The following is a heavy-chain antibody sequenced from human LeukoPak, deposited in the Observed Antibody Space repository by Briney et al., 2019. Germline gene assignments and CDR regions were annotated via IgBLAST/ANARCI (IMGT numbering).Heavy chain of an antibody. V-gene: IGHV1-18*01. CDR3: ARSASGSYLNDAFDI. CDR2: ISAYNGNT. D-gene: IGHD1-26*01. CDR1: GYTFSSYG. J-gene: IGHJ3*02. Sequence: GASVKVSCKASGYTFSSYGFSWVRQAPGQGLEWMGWISAYNGNTNYAQKLQGRVTMTTDTSTSTAYMELRSLRSDDTAVYYCARSASGSYLNDAFDIWGQGTMVTVSS.